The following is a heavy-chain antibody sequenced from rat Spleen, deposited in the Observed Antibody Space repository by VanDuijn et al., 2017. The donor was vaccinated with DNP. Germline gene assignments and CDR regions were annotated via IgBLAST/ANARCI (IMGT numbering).Heavy chain of an antibody. Sequence: QAQLKESGPGLVQPSQTLSLTCTVSGFSVTSYGVSWVRQFPGKGLEWIAAISSGGSTYYNSVFKSRLSISRDTSKSQVFLKMNSLQTEDTAIYFCSRDRDSTGIRTWYFDFWGPGTMVTVSS. D-gene: IGHD1-4*01. V-gene: IGHV2S8*01. CDR3: SRDRDSTGIRTWYFDF. CDR1: GFSVTSYG. CDR2: ISSGGST. J-gene: IGHJ1*01.